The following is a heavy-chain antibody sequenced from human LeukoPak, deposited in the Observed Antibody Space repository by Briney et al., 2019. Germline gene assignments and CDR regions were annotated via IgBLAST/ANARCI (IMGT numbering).Heavy chain of an antibody. CDR2: ISVYNGNT. CDR1: GYTFTSYG. J-gene: IGHJ6*03. Sequence: PGASVKVSCKASGYTFTSYGISWVRQAPGQGLEWMGWISVYNGNTNYAEKFQGRVTMTTDTSTSTAYMELRSLRSDDTAVYYCARDGYRLSGYFYYMDVWGKGTTVTVSS. CDR3: ARDGYRLSGYFYYMDV. V-gene: IGHV1-18*01. D-gene: IGHD2-2*03.